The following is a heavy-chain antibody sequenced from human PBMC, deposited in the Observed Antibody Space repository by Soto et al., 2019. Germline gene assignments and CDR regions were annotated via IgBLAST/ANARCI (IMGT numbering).Heavy chain of an antibody. V-gene: IGHV4-39*01. D-gene: IGHD2-21*02. J-gene: IGHJ5*01. CDR2: IYYSGSV. CDR3: ARHGTALTAVNWFVS. CDR1: GGSITSGSFY. Sequence: XETLSLTCTVAGGSITSGSFYWGWVRHSPGKGLEWIGSIYYSGSVFYNPSLESRVTISADVSRDQFSLKLTSVTAADTAVYYCARHGTALTAVNWFVSWGQGTLVTVSS.